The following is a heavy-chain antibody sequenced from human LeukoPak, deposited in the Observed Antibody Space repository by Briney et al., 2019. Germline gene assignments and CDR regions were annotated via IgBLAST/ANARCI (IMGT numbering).Heavy chain of an antibody. Sequence: SETLSLTCAVSGYSISSGYYWGWIRQPPGRGLEWIGSIFHSGSTYYNPSLKSRVNMSVDTSKNQISLKLSSVTAADTAVYYCARASGSYGSGSYYYYGMDVWGKGTTVTVSS. D-gene: IGHD3-10*01. CDR3: ARASGSYGSGSYYYYGMDV. CDR1: GYSISSGYY. CDR2: IFHSGST. V-gene: IGHV4-38-2*01. J-gene: IGHJ6*04.